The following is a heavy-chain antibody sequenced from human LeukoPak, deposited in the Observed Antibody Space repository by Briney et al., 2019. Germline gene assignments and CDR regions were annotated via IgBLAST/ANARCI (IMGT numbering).Heavy chain of an antibody. CDR1: GFTFSSYS. Sequence: GGSLRLSCAASGFTFSSYSMNWVRQAPGKGLEWVSYISSSSSTIYYADSVKGRFTISRDNAKNSLYLQMNSLRAEDTAVYYCARARDRAVSDYWGQGTLVTVSS. J-gene: IGHJ4*02. D-gene: IGHD3-10*01. CDR3: ARARDRAVSDY. V-gene: IGHV3-48*01. CDR2: ISSSSSTI.